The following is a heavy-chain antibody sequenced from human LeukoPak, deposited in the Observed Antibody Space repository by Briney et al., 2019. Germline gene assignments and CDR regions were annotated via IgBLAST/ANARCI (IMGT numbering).Heavy chain of an antibody. CDR2: INGDGSIT. Sequence: GGSLRLSCAASGFTISCYWMHWVRQAPGKGLVWVSRINGDGSITSYADSVMGRFTMSRDNAKSTLYLQMNSLRAEDTAVYYCARGRAGYYYNHNDYWGQGTLVTVSS. CDR1: GFTISCYW. V-gene: IGHV3-74*01. CDR3: ARGRAGYYYNHNDY. J-gene: IGHJ4*02. D-gene: IGHD3-10*01.